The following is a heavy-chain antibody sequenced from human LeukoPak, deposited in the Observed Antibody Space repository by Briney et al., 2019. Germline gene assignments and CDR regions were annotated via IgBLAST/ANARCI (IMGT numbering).Heavy chain of an antibody. CDR3: ARDATTVTEGYFDY. V-gene: IGHV1-18*01. Sequence: GASVKVSCKASGYTFTSYGISWVRQAPGQGLEWMGWISAYNGNTNYAQKLQGRVTMTTDTSTSTAYMELRSLRSDDTAVYYCARDATTVTEGYFDYWGQGTLVIVSS. J-gene: IGHJ4*02. CDR1: GYTFTSYG. CDR2: ISAYNGNT. D-gene: IGHD4-17*01.